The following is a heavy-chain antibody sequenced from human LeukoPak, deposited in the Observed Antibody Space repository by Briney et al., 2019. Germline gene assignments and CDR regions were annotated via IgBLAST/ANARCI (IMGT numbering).Heavy chain of an antibody. CDR2: ISSSSSYI. Sequence: PGGSLRLYCAASGFTFSSYSMNWVRQAPGKGLEWVSSISSSSSYIYYADSVKGRFTISRDNAKNSLYLQMNSLRAEDTAVYYCARDVWDIVVETGSFDPWGQGTLVTVSS. V-gene: IGHV3-21*01. J-gene: IGHJ5*02. CDR1: GFTFSSYS. CDR3: ARDVWDIVVETGSFDP. D-gene: IGHD2-2*01.